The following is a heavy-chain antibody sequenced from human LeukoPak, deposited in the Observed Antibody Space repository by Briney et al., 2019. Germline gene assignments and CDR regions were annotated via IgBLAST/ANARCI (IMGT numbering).Heavy chain of an antibody. Sequence: ASVKVSCKASGYTFTSYYMHWVRQAPGQGLEWMGGTHANNGGTTYAQKFQGRVTMTRDTSINTAYMELNSVTSHDTAVYYCARYGGHTDFDYWGQGTLVTVSS. D-gene: IGHD4-23*01. CDR1: GYTFTSYY. CDR3: ARYGGHTDFDY. J-gene: IGHJ4*02. V-gene: IGHV1-2*02. CDR2: THANNGGT.